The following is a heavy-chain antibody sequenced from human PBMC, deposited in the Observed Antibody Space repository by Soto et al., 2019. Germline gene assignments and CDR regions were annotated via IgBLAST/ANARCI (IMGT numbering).Heavy chain of an antibody. Sequence: EVQLVESGGGLVQPGGSVRLSCAASGFSISPYWLAWVRQAPGKGLEWVANIKQDVSLQFSVDSVKGRFTLSRDNADNPAHLEISSLRMEDKAVYYCVRDRSRPAAMDLSGQGALV. CDR1: GFSISPYW. D-gene: IGHD2-2*01. CDR2: IKQDVSLQ. CDR3: VRDRSRPAAMDL. J-gene: IGHJ5*02. V-gene: IGHV3-7*01.